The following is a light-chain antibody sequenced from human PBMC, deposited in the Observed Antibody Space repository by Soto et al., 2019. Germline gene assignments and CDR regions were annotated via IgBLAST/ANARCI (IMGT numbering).Light chain of an antibody. Sequence: EVVMTQSPLSLPVTLGQPASISCRSSQSLVHSDGHTYLNWFQQRPGQSPRSRLDMVSNRDSGVPDRFSGSGSGTEFRLKISRVEAEDVGVYYCMQATHWPWTFGQGTKVEIK. CDR2: MVS. CDR1: QSLVHSDGHTY. V-gene: IGKV2-30*02. CDR3: MQATHWPWT. J-gene: IGKJ1*01.